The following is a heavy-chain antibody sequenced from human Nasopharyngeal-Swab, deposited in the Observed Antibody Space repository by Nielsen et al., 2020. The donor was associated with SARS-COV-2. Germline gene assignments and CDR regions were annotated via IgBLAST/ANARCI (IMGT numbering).Heavy chain of an antibody. J-gene: IGHJ4*02. CDR3: AEKGYTSSWYFY. CDR2: INHSGST. CDR1: GGSFSGYY. Sequence: SETLSPTCAMYGGSFSGYYWSWIRQPPGKGLEWIGEINHSGSTDYNPSHKSRVTISLDTSKNQFSLKLRSVTAADTAVYYCAEKGYTSSWYFYWGQGTLVTVSS. V-gene: IGHV4-34*01. D-gene: IGHD6-13*01.